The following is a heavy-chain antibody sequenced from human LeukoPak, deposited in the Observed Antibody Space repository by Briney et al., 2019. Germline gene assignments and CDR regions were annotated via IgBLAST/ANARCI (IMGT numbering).Heavy chain of an antibody. J-gene: IGHJ4*02. D-gene: IGHD3/OR15-3a*01. Sequence: GASVKVSCKASGYTFTGYYMHWVRQAPGQGLEWMGRINPNSGGTNYAQKFQGRVTMTRDTSISTAYMEVSRLRSDDTAMYYCAREGGDRIQLWTGHSDYWGQGSLVTVSS. CDR1: GYTFTGYY. CDR3: AREGGDRIQLWTGHSDY. V-gene: IGHV1-2*06. CDR2: INPNSGGT.